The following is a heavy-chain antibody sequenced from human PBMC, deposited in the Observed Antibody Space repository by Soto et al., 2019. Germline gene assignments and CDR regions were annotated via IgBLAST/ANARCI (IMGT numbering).Heavy chain of an antibody. CDR3: ARLSGYDLENFDY. D-gene: IGHD5-12*01. CDR1: GGSISSSSYY. CDR2: IYYSGST. J-gene: IGHJ4*02. V-gene: IGHV4-39*01. Sequence: PSETLSLTCTVSGGSISSSSYYWGWIRQPPGKGLEWIGSIYYSGSTYYNPSLKSRVTISVDTSKNQFSLKLSSVTAADTAVYYCARLSGYDLENFDYWGQGTLVTVSS.